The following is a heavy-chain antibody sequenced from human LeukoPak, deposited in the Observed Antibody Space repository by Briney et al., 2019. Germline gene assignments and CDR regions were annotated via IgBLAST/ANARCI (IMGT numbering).Heavy chain of an antibody. V-gene: IGHV4-31*03. D-gene: IGHD4-23*01. CDR3: ASHGLSDISPKLARNWFDP. CDR2: IYYSGST. J-gene: IGHJ5*02. Sequence: PSETLSLTCTVSGGSISSSSYYWGWIRQHPGKGLEWIGYIYYSGSTYYNPSLKSRVTISVDTSKNQFSLKLSSVTAADTAVYYCASHGLSDISPKLARNWFDPWGQGTLVTVSS. CDR1: GGSISSSSYY.